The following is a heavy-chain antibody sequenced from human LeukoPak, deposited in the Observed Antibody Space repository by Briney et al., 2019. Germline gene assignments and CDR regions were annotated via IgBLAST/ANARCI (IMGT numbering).Heavy chain of an antibody. CDR3: AKAFTRIVVVPAAL. J-gene: IGHJ4*02. Sequence: GRSLRLSCAASGFTFSSYAMHWVRQAPGKGLEWVAVISYDGSNKYYADSVKGRFTISRDNSKSTLYLQMNSLRAEDTAVYYCAKAFTRIVVVPAALWGQGTLVTVSS. CDR2: ISYDGSNK. CDR1: GFTFSSYA. V-gene: IGHV3-30-3*01. D-gene: IGHD2-2*01.